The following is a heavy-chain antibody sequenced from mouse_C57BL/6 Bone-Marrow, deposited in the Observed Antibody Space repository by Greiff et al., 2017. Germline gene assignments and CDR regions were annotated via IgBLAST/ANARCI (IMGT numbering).Heavy chain of an antibody. Sequence: EVMLVESGGGLVQPKGSLNLSCAASGFSFNTYAMNWVRQAPGKGLEWVARIRSKSNNYATYYADSVKDRFTISRDDSESMLYLQMNNLKTEDTAMYYCVRHGGYDGSSYRDFDVWGTGTTGTVSS. CDR1: GFSFNTYA. J-gene: IGHJ1*03. V-gene: IGHV10-1*01. CDR3: VRHGGYDGSSYRDFDV. CDR2: IRSKSNNYAT. D-gene: IGHD1-1*01.